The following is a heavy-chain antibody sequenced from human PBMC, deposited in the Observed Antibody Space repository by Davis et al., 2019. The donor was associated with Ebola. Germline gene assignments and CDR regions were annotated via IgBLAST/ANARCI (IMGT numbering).Heavy chain of an antibody. CDR1: EFTFSSYG. J-gene: IGHJ4*02. D-gene: IGHD2-8*02. Sequence: PGGSLRLSCAASEFTFSSYGMTWVRQAPGKGLEWVSSISAGGTVTYYADSVKGRFTISRDNSKNTLSLQMDSLRADDTAVYYCAKSFLITGSHMSEFRGVDYWGQGTVVTVSS. V-gene: IGHV3-23*01. CDR3: AKSFLITGSHMSEFRGVDY. CDR2: ISAGGTVT.